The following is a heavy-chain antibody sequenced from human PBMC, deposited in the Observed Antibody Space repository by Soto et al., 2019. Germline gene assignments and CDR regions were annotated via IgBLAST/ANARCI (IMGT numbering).Heavy chain of an antibody. Sequence: QVKLVQSGAEVKKPGASVKVSCKASGYTFSNYGISWVRQAPGQGLEWMGWINTYTGDTKFAQKFQGRVTMTTDTSKRRANMEVRGLRPNDTIRYYSAASQQFAYWGQGTLVSVSS. CDR3: AASQQFAY. CDR2: INTYTGDT. V-gene: IGHV1-18*01. J-gene: IGHJ4*02. D-gene: IGHD6-13*01. CDR1: GYTFSNYG.